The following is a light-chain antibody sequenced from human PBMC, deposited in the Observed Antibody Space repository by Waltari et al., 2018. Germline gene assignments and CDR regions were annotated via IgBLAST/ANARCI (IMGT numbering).Light chain of an antibody. Sequence: DIVMTQSPATMSVSPGERATLPCRARQTVSSNLAWYQQKPCQAHRPLISRAAPTATGIPARCSGSGSGTEFTLTISSLQSEDFAVYYGQQYNNWPPWPFGQGTKVEVK. CDR1: QTVSSN. V-gene: IGKV3-15*01. CDR3: QQYNNWPPWP. J-gene: IGKJ1*01. CDR2: RAA.